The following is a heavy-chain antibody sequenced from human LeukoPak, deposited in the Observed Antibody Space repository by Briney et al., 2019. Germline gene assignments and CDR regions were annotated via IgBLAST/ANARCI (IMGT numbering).Heavy chain of an antibody. CDR3: ARAVAGDFDY. CDR1: GFTFSSYA. D-gene: IGHD6-19*01. CDR2: ISSSSSYI. V-gene: IGHV3-21*01. J-gene: IGHJ4*02. Sequence: GGSLRLSCAASGFTFSSYAMHWVRQAPGKGLEWVSSISSSSSYIYYADSVKGRFTISRDNAKNSLYLQMNSLRAEDTAVYYCARAVAGDFDYWGQGTLVTVSS.